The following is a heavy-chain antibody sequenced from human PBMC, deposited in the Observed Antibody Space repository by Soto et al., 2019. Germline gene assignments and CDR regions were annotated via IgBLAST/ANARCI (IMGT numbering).Heavy chain of an antibody. Sequence: ESGGGVVQPGRSLRLSCAASGFTFSSYGMHWVRQAPGKGLEWVAVISYDGSNKYYADSVKGRFTISRDNSKNTLYLQMNSLRAEDTAVYYCAKERFGELTVFDYWGQGTLVTVSS. V-gene: IGHV3-30*18. J-gene: IGHJ4*02. CDR1: GFTFSSYG. CDR3: AKERFGELTVFDY. D-gene: IGHD3-10*01. CDR2: ISYDGSNK.